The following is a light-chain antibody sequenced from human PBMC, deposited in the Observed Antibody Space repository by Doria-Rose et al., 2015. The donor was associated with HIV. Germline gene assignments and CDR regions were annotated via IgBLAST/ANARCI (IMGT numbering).Light chain of an antibody. J-gene: IGLJ1*01. V-gene: IGLV1-40*01. Sequence: QSVVTQPPSVSGAPGQRGAISCTGSSSNIGAGFDVNWYQQFPGTDSKLLIHGNTNRPSWVPDRFSGSKSGTSASLAISGLRTEDEADYYCQSYDSRLSVYVFGTGTKVTVL. CDR3: QSYDSRLSVYV. CDR2: GNT. CDR1: SSNIGAGFD.